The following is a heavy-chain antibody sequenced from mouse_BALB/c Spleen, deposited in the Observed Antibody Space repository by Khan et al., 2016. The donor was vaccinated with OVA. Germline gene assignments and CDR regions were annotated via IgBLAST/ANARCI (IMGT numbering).Heavy chain of an antibody. J-gene: IGHJ3*01. CDR3: ARDGYSPWFAY. Sequence: VQLKQSGAELVKSGATVKLSCKASGFNIKDYYMHWVKQRPEQGLVWIGRIDPENGDTIYDPKFQGKASITSDTSSNTAYLQLSSLTSEDTAVYYCARDGYSPWFAYWGQGTLVTVSA. V-gene: IGHV14-1*02. CDR1: GFNIKDYY. D-gene: IGHD2-3*01. CDR2: IDPENGDT.